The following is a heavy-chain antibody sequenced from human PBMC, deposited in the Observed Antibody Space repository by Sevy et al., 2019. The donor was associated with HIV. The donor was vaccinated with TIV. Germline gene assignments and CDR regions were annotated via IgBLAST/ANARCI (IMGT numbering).Heavy chain of an antibody. D-gene: IGHD5-18*01. CDR1: GFSFRSYW. V-gene: IGHV3-7*01. CDR2: INRDESAR. J-gene: IGHJ4*02. CDR3: VTDARPSAWLFDF. Sequence: GGSLRLSCAASGFSFRSYWMTWVRQAPGKGLEWVANINRDESARNYVDSVKGRFTISRDNAKNLLYLQINSLRVDDTAVYYCVTDARPSAWLFDFWGPGAQVTVSS.